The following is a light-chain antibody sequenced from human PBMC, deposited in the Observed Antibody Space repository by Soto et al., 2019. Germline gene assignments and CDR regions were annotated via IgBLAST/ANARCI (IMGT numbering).Light chain of an antibody. CDR2: SSS. Sequence: AIRMTQSPSSLSASVGDRVTITCRASQHIRNDLGWYQQKPGRAPKLLIYSSSTLQSGVPSRFNGSGSGTDFTLPISSLQPEDFATYYCLQDYAFPRTFGQGTNVEVK. V-gene: IGKV1-6*01. CDR3: LQDYAFPRT. CDR1: QHIRND. J-gene: IGKJ1*01.